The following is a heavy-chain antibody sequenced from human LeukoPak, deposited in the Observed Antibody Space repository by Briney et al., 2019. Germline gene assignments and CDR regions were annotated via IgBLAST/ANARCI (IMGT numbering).Heavy chain of an antibody. D-gene: IGHD6-19*01. J-gene: IGHJ4*02. CDR1: GYTFTSYG. CDR2: ISTYNGNT. CDR3: TREGGYSSGWYDY. Sequence: ASVKVSCKASGYTFTSYGINWVRQAPGQGLEWMGWISTYNGNTKYSQKPQGRVTMTTDTSTSTVYMELKSLRSDDTAVYYCTREGGYSSGWYDYWGQGTLVTVSS. V-gene: IGHV1-18*01.